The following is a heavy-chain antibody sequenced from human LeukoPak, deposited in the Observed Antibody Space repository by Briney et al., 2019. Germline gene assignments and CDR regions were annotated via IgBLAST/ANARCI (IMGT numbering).Heavy chain of an antibody. V-gene: IGHV3-23*01. CDR1: GFTFSSYA. CDR2: ISGSGGST. D-gene: IGHD4-17*01. J-gene: IGHJ4*02. Sequence: GGSLRLSCAASGFTFSSYAMSWVRQAPGKGLEWVSAISGSGGSTYYADSVKGRFTISRDNSKNTLYLQMNSLRAEDTAVYYCARVRFPYGDYGPFDYWGQGTLVTVSS. CDR3: ARVRFPYGDYGPFDY.